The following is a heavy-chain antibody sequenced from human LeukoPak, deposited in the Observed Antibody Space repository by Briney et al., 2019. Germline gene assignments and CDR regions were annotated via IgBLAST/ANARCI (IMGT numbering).Heavy chain of an antibody. Sequence: PSETLSLTCTVSGGSISSYYWSWIRQPAGKGLEWIGRIYTSGSTNYNPSLKSRVTISVDTSKNQFSLKLSSVTAADTAVYYCARVRAVAGTGYYYYYYYMDVWGKGTTVTVSS. V-gene: IGHV4-4*07. CDR2: IYTSGST. J-gene: IGHJ6*03. CDR1: GGSISSYY. CDR3: ARVRAVAGTGYYYYYYYMDV. D-gene: IGHD6-19*01.